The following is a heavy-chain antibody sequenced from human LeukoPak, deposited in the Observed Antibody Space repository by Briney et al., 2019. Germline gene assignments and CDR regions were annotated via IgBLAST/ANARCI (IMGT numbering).Heavy chain of an antibody. CDR2: ISSSSSYI. Sequence: GGSLRLSCAASGFTFSSYSMNWVRQAPGKGLEWVSSISSSSSYIYYADSVKGRFTISRGNAKNSLYLQMNSLRAEDTAVYYCARVTYYDFWSGYSGDYYYMDVWGKGTTVTVSS. V-gene: IGHV3-21*01. J-gene: IGHJ6*03. CDR3: ARVTYYDFWSGYSGDYYYMDV. CDR1: GFTFSSYS. D-gene: IGHD3-3*01.